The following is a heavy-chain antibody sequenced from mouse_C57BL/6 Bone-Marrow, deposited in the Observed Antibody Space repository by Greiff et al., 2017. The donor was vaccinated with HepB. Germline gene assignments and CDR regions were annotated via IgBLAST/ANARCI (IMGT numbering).Heavy chain of an antibody. Sequence: VQLQQSGAELARPGASVKLSCKASGYTFTSYGISWVKQSTGQCLEWIGEIYPRSGNTYYNEKFKGKATLTADKSSSTAYMELRSLTSEDSAVYFCARTLSYYGSSYVAWFAYWGQGTLVTVSA. J-gene: IGHJ3*01. CDR3: ARTLSYYGSSYVAWFAY. CDR1: GYTFTSYG. V-gene: IGHV1-81*01. CDR2: IYPRSGNT. D-gene: IGHD1-1*01.